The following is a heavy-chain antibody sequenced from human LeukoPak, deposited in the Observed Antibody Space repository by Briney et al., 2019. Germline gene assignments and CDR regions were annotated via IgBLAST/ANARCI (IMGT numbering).Heavy chain of an antibody. D-gene: IGHD1-26*01. J-gene: IGHJ4*02. CDR3: ARSGMSRFDY. Sequence: GGSLRLSCAASGFTFSSYAMSWVRQAPGKGLEWVSAISGSRSYTYYADSVKGRFTISRDNSKNTLYLQMNSLRADDTAVYYCARSGMSRFDYWGQGTLVTVSS. V-gene: IGHV3-23*01. CDR1: GFTFSSYA. CDR2: ISGSRSYT.